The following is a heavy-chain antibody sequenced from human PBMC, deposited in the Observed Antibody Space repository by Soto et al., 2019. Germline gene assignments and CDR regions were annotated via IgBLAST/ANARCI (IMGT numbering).Heavy chain of an antibody. D-gene: IGHD4-17*01. CDR3: AKDRGALRWSEEHYYFDY. Sequence: DLAESGGGVVQPGGSLRLSCAASGFTFSSYGMHWVRQAPGKGLEWVAVQSYDGSRKYYADSVKGRFTISRDNSKNTLYLQMNSLRAEDTALYYCAKDRGALRWSEEHYYFDYWGQGTLVTVSS. CDR1: GFTFSSYG. J-gene: IGHJ4*02. V-gene: IGHV3-30*18. CDR2: QSYDGSRK.